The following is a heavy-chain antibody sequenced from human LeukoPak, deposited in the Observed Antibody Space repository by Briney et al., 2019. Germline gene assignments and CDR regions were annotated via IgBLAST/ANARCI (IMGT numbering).Heavy chain of an antibody. CDR3: ARDSRALPS. CDR2: IKQDGSEK. Sequence: GGSLRLSCAASGFTFNNYWTSWVRQAPGKGVEWVANIKQDGSEKYYVDSVKGRFTISRDNVKNSLYLQMNSLRADDAAMYYCARDSRALPSWGQGTLVTVSS. V-gene: IGHV3-7*01. J-gene: IGHJ4*02. CDR1: GFTFNNYW.